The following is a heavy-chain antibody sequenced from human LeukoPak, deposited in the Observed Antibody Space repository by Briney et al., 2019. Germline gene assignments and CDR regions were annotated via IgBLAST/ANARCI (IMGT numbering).Heavy chain of an antibody. V-gene: IGHV3-23*01. Sequence: GGSLRLSCAASGFTFSSYAMSWVRQTPGKGLEWVSTLITAGGGTYYADSVKGRFTISRDNAKNTLYLQMNSLRAEDTAVYYCARGSVGAMPGGPHAFDIWGQGTMVTVSS. J-gene: IGHJ3*02. CDR2: LITAGGGT. D-gene: IGHD1-26*01. CDR3: ARGSVGAMPGGPHAFDI. CDR1: GFTFSSYA.